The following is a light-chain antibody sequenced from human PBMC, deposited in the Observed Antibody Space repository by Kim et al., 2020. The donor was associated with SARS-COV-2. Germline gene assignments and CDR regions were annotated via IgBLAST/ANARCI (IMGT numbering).Light chain of an antibody. J-gene: IGLJ1*01. CDR2: QDS. V-gene: IGLV3-1*01. Sequence: SYELTQPPSVSVSPGQTASITCSGDKLGDKYACWYQQKPGQSPVLVIYQDSKRPSGIPERFSGSNSGNTATLTISGTQAMDEADYYCQAWDSSTAGGVYV. CDR1: KLGDKY. CDR3: QAWDSSTAGGVYV.